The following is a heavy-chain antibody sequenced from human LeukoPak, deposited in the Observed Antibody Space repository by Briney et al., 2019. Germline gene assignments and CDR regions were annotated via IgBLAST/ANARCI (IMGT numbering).Heavy chain of an antibody. CDR3: ASGAVLSPFDP. V-gene: IGHV3-11*01. Sequence: GGSLRLSCAASGFTFSDYYMSWIRQAPGKGLEWVSYISSSGSTIYYADSVKGRFTISRDNAKSSLYLQMNSLRAEDTAVYYCASGAVLSPFDPWGQGTLVTVSS. D-gene: IGHD3-3*02. CDR2: ISSSGSTI. CDR1: GFTFSDYY. J-gene: IGHJ5*02.